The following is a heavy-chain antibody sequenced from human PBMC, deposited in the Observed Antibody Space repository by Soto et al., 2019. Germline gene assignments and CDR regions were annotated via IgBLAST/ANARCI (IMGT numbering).Heavy chain of an antibody. CDR1: GFTFSSYA. CDR3: AKVPHYDFWSGYPNYYYYMAV. CDR2: ISGSGGST. Sequence: EVQLLESGGGLVQPGGSLRLSCAASGFTFSSYAMSWVRQAPGKGLEWVSAISGSGGSTYYADSVKGRFTISRDNSKNTLYLQMNSLRAADTAVYYCAKVPHYDFWSGYPNYYYYMAVWGKGTTVTVSS. V-gene: IGHV3-23*01. D-gene: IGHD3-3*01. J-gene: IGHJ6*03.